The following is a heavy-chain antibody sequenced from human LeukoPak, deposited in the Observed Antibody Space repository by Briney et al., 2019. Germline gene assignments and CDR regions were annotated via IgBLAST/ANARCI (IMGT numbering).Heavy chain of an antibody. V-gene: IGHV3-53*04. J-gene: IGHJ6*02. CDR3: ARDTTTTMVRGAGMDV. CDR1: GFTVSSNY. D-gene: IGHD3-10*01. Sequence: PGGSLRLSCAASGFTVSSNYMSWVRQAPGKGLEWVSVIYSGGSTYYADSVKGRFTISRHNSKNTLYLQMNSLRAEDTAVYYCARDTTTTMVRGAGMDVWGQGTTVTVSS. CDR2: IYSGGST.